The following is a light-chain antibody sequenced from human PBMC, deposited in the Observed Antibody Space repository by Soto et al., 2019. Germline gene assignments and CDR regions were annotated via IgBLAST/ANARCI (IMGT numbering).Light chain of an antibody. V-gene: IGKV3D-15*01. J-gene: IGKJ1*01. Sequence: EIVMTQSPATLSVSPGERATLSCRASQSVSSNLAWYQQKPGQSPRLLIYGASTRATGIPARFSGSGSGTEFTLTISSLQSEDLAVYYCQQYSDWPAWTF. CDR3: QQYSDWPAWT. CDR1: QSVSSN. CDR2: GAS.